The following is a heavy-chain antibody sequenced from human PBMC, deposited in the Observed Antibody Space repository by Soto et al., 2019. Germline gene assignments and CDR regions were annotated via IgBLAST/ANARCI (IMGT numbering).Heavy chain of an antibody. V-gene: IGHV1-18*01. CDR3: AREGIAARPGYYGMDV. Sequence: ASVKVSCKASGYTFTSYGISWVRQAPGQGLEWMGWISAYNGNTNYAQKLQGRVTMTTDTSTSTAYMELRSLRSDDTAVYYCAREGIAARPGYYGMDVWGQGTTVTVS. CDR1: GYTFTSYG. CDR2: ISAYNGNT. J-gene: IGHJ6*02. D-gene: IGHD6-6*01.